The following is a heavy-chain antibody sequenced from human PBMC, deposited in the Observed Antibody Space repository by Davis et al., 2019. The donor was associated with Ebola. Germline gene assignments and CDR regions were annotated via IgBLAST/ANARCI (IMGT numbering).Heavy chain of an antibody. CDR3: ARNSSGFGHFDY. CDR1: GGSMTGGINY. CDR2: MYYSGST. J-gene: IGHJ4*02. D-gene: IGHD3-22*01. V-gene: IGHV4-39*07. Sequence: PSETLSLTCTVSGGSMTGGINYWSWIRQPPGKGLEWIGTMYYSGSTYYNPSLKSRLTLSVDTSRNQFSLDLTSVTTADTAMYFCARNSSGFGHFDYWGQGIQITVSS.